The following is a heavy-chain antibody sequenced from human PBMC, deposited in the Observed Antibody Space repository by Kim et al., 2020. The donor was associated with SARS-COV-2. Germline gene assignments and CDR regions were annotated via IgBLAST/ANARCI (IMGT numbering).Heavy chain of an antibody. J-gene: IGHJ4*01. D-gene: IGHD3-10*01. CDR3: ARDEAPYGSGSAFDY. V-gene: IGHV3-30*04. CDR2: ISYDGSNK. Sequence: GGSLRLSCAASGFTFSSYAMHWVRRAPGKGLEWVAVISYDGSNKYYADSVKGRFTISRDNSKNTLYLQMNSLRAEDTAVYYCARDEAPYGSGSAFDYWG. CDR1: GFTFSSYA.